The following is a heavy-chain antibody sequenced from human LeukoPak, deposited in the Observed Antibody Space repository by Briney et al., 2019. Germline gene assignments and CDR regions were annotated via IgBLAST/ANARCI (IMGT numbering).Heavy chain of an antibody. CDR2: IYYSGST. D-gene: IGHD6-19*01. V-gene: IGHV4-59*01. CDR3: ARGGPGGASGQWLVLFDT. J-gene: IGHJ3*02. Sequence: SETLSLTCTVSGGSISSYDWSWIRQPPGKGLEWIGYIYYSGSTNYNPSLKSRVTISVDTSKNQFSLKLSSVTAADTAVYYCARGGPGGASGQWLVLFDTWGQGTMVTVSS. CDR1: GGSISSYD.